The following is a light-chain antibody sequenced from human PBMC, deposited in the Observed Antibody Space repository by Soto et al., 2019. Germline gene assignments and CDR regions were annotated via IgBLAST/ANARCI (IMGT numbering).Light chain of an antibody. V-gene: IGKV3-20*01. CDR1: QSISNNY. Sequence: IVLTQSPVTLSLSPGERATLSCRASQSISNNYLAWYQQKPGQAPRLLIYGASSRATGTPDRFSGSGSGTQFTLTISRLEPEDFAVYYCQQYGSSPLTFGGGTKVDIK. CDR3: QQYGSSPLT. J-gene: IGKJ4*01. CDR2: GAS.